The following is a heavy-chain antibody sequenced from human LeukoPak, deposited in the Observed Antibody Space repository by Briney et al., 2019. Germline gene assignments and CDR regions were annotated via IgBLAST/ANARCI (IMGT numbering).Heavy chain of an antibody. V-gene: IGHV4-61*02. CDR2: IYTSGST. D-gene: IGHD4-17*01. Sequence: PSETLSLTCTVYGGSISSGSYYWSWIRQPAGKGLEWIGRIYTSGSTNYNPSLKSRVTISVDTSKNQFSLKLSSVTAADTAVYYCARVGYGDYAWFDPWGQGTLVTVSS. CDR1: GGSISSGSYY. J-gene: IGHJ5*02. CDR3: ARVGYGDYAWFDP.